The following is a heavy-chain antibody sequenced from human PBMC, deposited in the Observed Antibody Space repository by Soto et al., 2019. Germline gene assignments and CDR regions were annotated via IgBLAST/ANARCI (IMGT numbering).Heavy chain of an antibody. CDR3: ARDLGGDYGSGSYSHYYGMDV. Sequence: ASVKVSCKASGYTFTSYYLHWVRQAPGQGLEWMGIINPSGGSTSYAQKFQGRVTMTRDTSTSTVYMELSSLRSEDTAVYYCARDLGGDYGSGSYSHYYGMDVWGQGTTVTVSS. CDR1: GYTFTSYY. V-gene: IGHV1-46*01. CDR2: INPSGGST. D-gene: IGHD3-10*01. J-gene: IGHJ6*02.